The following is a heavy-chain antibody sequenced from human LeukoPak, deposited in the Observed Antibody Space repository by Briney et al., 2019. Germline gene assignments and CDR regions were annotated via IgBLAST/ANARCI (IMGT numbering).Heavy chain of an antibody. V-gene: IGHV3-74*01. D-gene: IGHD3-3*01. CDR1: GFTFTNYW. Sequence: GGSLRLSCAASGFTFTNYWIHWVRQAPGKGLMWVSRIKSDGITTNYADSVKGRFTISRDNAKNTVYLQMNSLRAEDTAVYYCARGMFGGYCTDYWGQGTWVPVSS. J-gene: IGHJ4*02. CDR3: ARGMFGGYCTDY. CDR2: IKSDGITT.